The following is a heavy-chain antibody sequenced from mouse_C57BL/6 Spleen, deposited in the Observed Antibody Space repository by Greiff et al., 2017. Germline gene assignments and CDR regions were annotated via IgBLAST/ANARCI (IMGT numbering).Heavy chain of an antibody. CDR3: ARHDGYYEFAY. D-gene: IGHD2-3*01. CDR2: ISSGSSTI. Sequence: EVKLLESGGGLVKPGGFLKLSCAASGFTFSDYGMHWVRQAPEKGLEWVAYISSGSSTIYYADTVKGRFTISRDNAKNTLFLQMTSLRSEDTAMYYCARHDGYYEFAYWGQGTLVTVSA. J-gene: IGHJ3*01. CDR1: GFTFSDYG. V-gene: IGHV5-17*01.